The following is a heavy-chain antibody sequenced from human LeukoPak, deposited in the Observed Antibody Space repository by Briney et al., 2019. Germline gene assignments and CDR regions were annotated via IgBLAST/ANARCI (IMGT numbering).Heavy chain of an antibody. V-gene: IGHV3-7*01. CDR1: GFTLSGYW. CDR2: VNQDGSQK. D-gene: IGHD3-22*01. CDR3: ARMNYYDSSGYPPRALDY. Sequence: GGSLRLSCAAPGFTLSGYWMNWVRQAPGKGLEWVANVNQDGSQKYYVDSVKGRFTISRDNAKNSLYLQMNSLRAEDTAVYYCARMNYYDSSGYPPRALDYWGQGTLVTVSS. J-gene: IGHJ4*02.